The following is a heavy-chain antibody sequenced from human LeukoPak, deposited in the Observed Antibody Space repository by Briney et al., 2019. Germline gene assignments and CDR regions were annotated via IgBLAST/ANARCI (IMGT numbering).Heavy chain of an antibody. CDR1: GYTLTELS. CDR2: FDPEDGET. V-gene: IGHV1-24*01. J-gene: IGHJ6*03. D-gene: IGHD6-6*01. Sequence: ASVKVSCKVSGYTLTELSMHWVRRAPGKGLEWMGGFDPEDGETIYAQKFQGRVTMTEDTSTDTAYMELSSLRSEDTAVYYCATAAARRHCYYYMDVWGKGTTVTVSS. CDR3: ATAAARRHCYYYMDV.